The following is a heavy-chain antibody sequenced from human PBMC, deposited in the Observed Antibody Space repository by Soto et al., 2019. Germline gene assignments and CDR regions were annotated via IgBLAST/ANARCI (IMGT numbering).Heavy chain of an antibody. CDR3: ARDNSWDYGSGLMTWWLDP. J-gene: IGHJ5*02. V-gene: IGHV1-46*01. CDR1: GYTFTSYY. D-gene: IGHD3-10*01. CDR2: INPSGTST. Sequence: ASVKVSCKASGYTFTSYYMHWVRQAPGQGLEWMGLINPSGTSTTYAQRFQGRVTMTRDPSTSTDYMELSSLRSEDTAVYYCARDNSWDYGSGLMTWWLDPWGQGTLVTVSS.